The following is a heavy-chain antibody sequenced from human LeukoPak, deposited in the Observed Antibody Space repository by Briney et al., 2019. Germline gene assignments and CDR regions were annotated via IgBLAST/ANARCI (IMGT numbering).Heavy chain of an antibody. D-gene: IGHD1-26*01. CDR3: ARDLLTGATPDYFDY. V-gene: IGHV4-59*12. Sequence: PSETLSLTCTVSGGSISSYYWSWIRQPPGKGLEWIGYIYYSGSTNYNPSLKSRVTISVDTSKNQFSLKLSSVTAADTAVYYCARDLLTGATPDYFDYWGQGTLVTVSS. CDR2: IYYSGST. CDR1: GGSISSYY. J-gene: IGHJ4*02.